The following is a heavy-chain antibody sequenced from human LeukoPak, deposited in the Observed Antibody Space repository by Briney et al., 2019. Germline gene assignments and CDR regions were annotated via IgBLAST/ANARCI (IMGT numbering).Heavy chain of an antibody. Sequence: GGSLRLSCAASGFTFSSYGMHGVRQAPGKGLEWVAVISYDGSNKYYADSVKGRFTISRDNSKNTLYLQMNSLRAEDTAVYYCAKDLWDDYFFDYWGQGTLVTVSS. V-gene: IGHV3-30*18. CDR2: ISYDGSNK. CDR1: GFTFSSYG. J-gene: IGHJ4*02. CDR3: AKDLWDDYFFDY. D-gene: IGHD3-16*01.